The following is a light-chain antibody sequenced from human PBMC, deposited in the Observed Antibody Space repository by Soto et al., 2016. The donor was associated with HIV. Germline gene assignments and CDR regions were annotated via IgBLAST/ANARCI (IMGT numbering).Light chain of an antibody. CDR3: QQVNSFPYT. J-gene: IGKJ2*01. V-gene: IGKV1-12*01. Sequence: DIQMTQSPSSVSASVGDTVTVTCRASQAISTWLAWYQQMPGKAPRLLIYEASTLQTWVPSRFSGSGSGTDFTLTISSLQPEDFATYYCQQVNSFPYTFGRGTKAGDQT. CDR2: EAS. CDR1: QAISTW.